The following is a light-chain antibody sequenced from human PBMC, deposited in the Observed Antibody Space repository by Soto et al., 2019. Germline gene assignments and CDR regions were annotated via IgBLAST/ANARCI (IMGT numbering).Light chain of an antibody. Sequence: DIQMTQSPSTLSASVGDRVTITCRASQSITNWLAWYQQKPGKAPKLLIYDASSLESGVPSRFSGSGSGTEFTLTISRLQPDDVATYCCQQYNSYSVNAFGQGTKVDIK. CDR2: DAS. J-gene: IGKJ2*01. CDR3: QQYNSYSVNA. CDR1: QSITNW. V-gene: IGKV1-5*01.